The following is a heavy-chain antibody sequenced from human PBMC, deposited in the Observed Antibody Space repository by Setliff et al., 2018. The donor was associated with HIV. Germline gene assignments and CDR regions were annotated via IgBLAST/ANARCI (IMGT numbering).Heavy chain of an antibody. CDR2: IYASGST. J-gene: IGHJ4*02. CDR1: GGSISSYY. V-gene: IGHV4-4*07. Sequence: ETLSLTCTVSGGSISSYYWSWIRRPAGKGLEWIGRIYASGSTNYNPSLKSRVTMSVDTSKNQFSLKLRSVTAADTAVYYCVSGPLSGYGYYFDYWGQGALVTVSS. D-gene: IGHD3-3*01. CDR3: VSGPLSGYGYYFDY.